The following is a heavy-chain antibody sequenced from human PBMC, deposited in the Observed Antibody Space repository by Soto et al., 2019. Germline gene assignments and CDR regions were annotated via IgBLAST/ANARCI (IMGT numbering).Heavy chain of an antibody. Sequence: GESLKISCKHSGFNFPTFWIAWVRQMPGKGLEWMGTIYPDDSDTRYSPSFQGQVTISADKSIQTAYLQWGSLKASDSALYYCARHNVGYSGYDSSYYYYGMDVWGQGTTVTVSS. CDR2: IYPDDSDT. V-gene: IGHV5-51*01. D-gene: IGHD5-12*01. CDR3: ARHNVGYSGYDSSYYYYGMDV. CDR1: GFNFPTFW. J-gene: IGHJ6*02.